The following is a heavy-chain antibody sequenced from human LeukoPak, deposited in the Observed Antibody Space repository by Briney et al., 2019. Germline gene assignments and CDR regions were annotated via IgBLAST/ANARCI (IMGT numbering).Heavy chain of an antibody. CDR3: ARDRSTMVRGVRYNWFDP. Sequence: SVRSLRLSCAASGFTFSSYGMHWLRQAPGKGLEWAAVIWYDGSNKYYAGSVKGRFTISRDNSKNTLYLQMNSLRAEDTAVYYCARDRSTMVRGVRYNWFDPWGQGTLVTVSS. V-gene: IGHV3-33*01. CDR2: IWYDGSNK. J-gene: IGHJ5*02. D-gene: IGHD3-10*01. CDR1: GFTFSSYG.